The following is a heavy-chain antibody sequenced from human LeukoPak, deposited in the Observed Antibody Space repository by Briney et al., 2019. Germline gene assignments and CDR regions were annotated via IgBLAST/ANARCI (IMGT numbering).Heavy chain of an antibody. CDR1: GFSFSDFG. Sequence: GGSLRLSCAASGFSFSDFGMHWIRQAPGKGLEWVTLIRSDGSSIYYADSVKGRFTISRDNSRSTLYLQMNSLRVEDTAVYYCAKDRDEYGNDCWGQGILVTVST. V-gene: IGHV3-30*02. CDR3: AKDRDEYGNDC. J-gene: IGHJ4*02. CDR2: IRSDGSSI. D-gene: IGHD4-11*01.